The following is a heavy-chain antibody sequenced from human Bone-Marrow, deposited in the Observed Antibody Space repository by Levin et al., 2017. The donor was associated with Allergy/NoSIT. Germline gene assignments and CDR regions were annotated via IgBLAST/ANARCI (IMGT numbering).Heavy chain of an antibody. CDR1: GYTFTGYY. D-gene: IGHD6-19*01. Sequence: ASVKVSCKASGYTFTGYYMHWVRQAPGQGLEWMGRINPNSGGTNYAQKFQGRVTMTRDTSISTAYMELSRLRSDDTAVYYCARVRSGIAVAGTSYFQHWGQGTLVTVSS. V-gene: IGHV1-2*06. CDR2: INPNSGGT. CDR3: ARVRSGIAVAGTSYFQH. J-gene: IGHJ1*01.